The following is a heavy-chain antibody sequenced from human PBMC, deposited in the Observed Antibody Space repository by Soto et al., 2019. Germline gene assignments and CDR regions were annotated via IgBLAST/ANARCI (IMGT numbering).Heavy chain of an antibody. Sequence: KDGGSMRLSCAASGFTFTRYSMNWVRQAPGKGLEWVSSISSTTNYIYYGDSMKGRFTISRDNAKNSLYLEMNSLRAEDTAVYYCARESEDLTSNFDYWGQGTLVTVSS. CDR1: GFTFTRYS. V-gene: IGHV3-21*06. CDR2: ISSTTNYI. J-gene: IGHJ4*02. CDR3: ARESEDLTSNFDY.